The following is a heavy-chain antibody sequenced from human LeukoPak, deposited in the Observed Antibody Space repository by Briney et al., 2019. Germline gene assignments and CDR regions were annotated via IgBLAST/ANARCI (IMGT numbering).Heavy chain of an antibody. V-gene: IGHV3-33*01. Sequence: GSLRLSCAASGFTFSSYGMHWVRQAPGKGLEWVAVIWYDGSNKYYADSVKGRFTISRDNSKNTPYLQMNSLRAEDTAVYYCARDRNGWYSYYFDYWGQGTLVTVSS. D-gene: IGHD6-19*01. CDR2: IWYDGSNK. CDR1: GFTFSSYG. CDR3: ARDRNGWYSYYFDY. J-gene: IGHJ4*02.